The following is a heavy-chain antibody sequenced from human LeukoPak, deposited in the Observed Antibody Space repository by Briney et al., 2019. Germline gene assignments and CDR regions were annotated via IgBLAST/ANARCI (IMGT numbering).Heavy chain of an antibody. CDR3: ARDRYDSSGYYAFDI. Sequence: GGSLRLSCAASGFTFSSYSMNWVRQAPGKGLEWVSSISSSSSYIYYADSVKGRFTISRDNAKNSLYLQMNSLRAEDTAVYYCARDRYDSSGYYAFDIWGQGTMVTVSS. J-gene: IGHJ3*02. V-gene: IGHV3-21*01. CDR2: ISSSSSYI. D-gene: IGHD3-22*01. CDR1: GFTFSSYS.